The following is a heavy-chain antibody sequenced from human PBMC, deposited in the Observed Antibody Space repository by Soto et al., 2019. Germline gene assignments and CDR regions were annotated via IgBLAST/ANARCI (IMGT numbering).Heavy chain of an antibody. J-gene: IGHJ4*02. CDR1: GYTFTGYY. Sequence: ASVKVSCKASGYTFTGYYMHWVRQAPGQGLEWMGWINPNSGGTNYAQKFQGRVTMTRDTSISTAYTELSRLRSDDTAVYYCARVWKDSYVDTAMVTFDYWGQGTLVTVSS. V-gene: IGHV1-2*02. CDR3: ARVWKDSYVDTAMVTFDY. D-gene: IGHD5-18*01. CDR2: INPNSGGT.